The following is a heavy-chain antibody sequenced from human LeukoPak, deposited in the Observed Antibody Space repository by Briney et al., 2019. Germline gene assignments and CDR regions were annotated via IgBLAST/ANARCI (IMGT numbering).Heavy chain of an antibody. CDR1: GFTFSDYY. J-gene: IGHJ4*02. Sequence: GGSLRLSCAASGFTFSDYYMSWIRQAPGKGLEWVSYISSSGSTIYCADSVKGRFTISRDNAKNSLYLQMNSLRAEDTAVYYCARVRPWIPPDYWGQGTLVTVSS. V-gene: IGHV3-11*01. CDR3: ARVRPWIPPDY. D-gene: IGHD5-18*01. CDR2: ISSSGSTI.